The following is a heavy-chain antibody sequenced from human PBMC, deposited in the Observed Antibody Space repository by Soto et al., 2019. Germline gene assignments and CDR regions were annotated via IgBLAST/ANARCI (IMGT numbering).Heavy chain of an antibody. V-gene: IGHV4-30-2*01. CDR1: GGSISSGGYS. J-gene: IGHJ5*02. D-gene: IGHD3-22*01. CDR3: ARGRGYYDSSGPIDP. Sequence: SETLSLTCAVSGGSISSGGYSWSWIRQPPGKGLEWIGYIYHSGSTYYNPSLKSRVTISVVRSKNQFSLKLSSVTAADTAVYYSARGRGYYDSSGPIDPWGQGTLVTVSS. CDR2: IYHSGST.